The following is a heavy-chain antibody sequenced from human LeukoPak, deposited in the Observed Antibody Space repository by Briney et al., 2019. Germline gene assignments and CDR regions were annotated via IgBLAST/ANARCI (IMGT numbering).Heavy chain of an antibody. Sequence: GGSLRLSCAASGFTFSSYAMSWVRQAPGKGLEWVSAISGSGGSTYYADSVKGRSTISRDNSKNTLYLQMNSLRAEDTAVYYCATARYYYDSSGETNVNFDYWGQGTLVTVSS. V-gene: IGHV3-23*01. CDR2: ISGSGGST. D-gene: IGHD3-22*01. CDR1: GFTFSSYA. J-gene: IGHJ4*02. CDR3: ATARYYYDSSGETNVNFDY.